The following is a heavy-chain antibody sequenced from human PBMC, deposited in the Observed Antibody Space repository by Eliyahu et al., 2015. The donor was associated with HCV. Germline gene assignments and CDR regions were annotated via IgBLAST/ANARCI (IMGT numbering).Heavy chain of an antibody. CDR2: IYPGDSDT. J-gene: IGHJ4*02. D-gene: IGHD2-2*01. CDR1: GYIFTSYW. CDR3: ARGYCSNTTCYFDY. V-gene: IGHV5-51*01. Sequence: EVQLVQSGAEVKKPGESLKISCKGSGYIFTSYWIGWVRQMPGKGLEWMGIIYPGDSDTKYSPSFQGQVALSADKSINTAYLQWSSLKASDTAIYHCARGYCSNTTCYFDYWGQGTLVTVSS.